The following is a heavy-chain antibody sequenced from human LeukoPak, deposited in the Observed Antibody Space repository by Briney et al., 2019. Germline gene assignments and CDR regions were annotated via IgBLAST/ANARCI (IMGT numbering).Heavy chain of an antibody. Sequence: PGRSLRLSCAASGFTFSSYGMHWVRQAPGKGLEWVAVISYDGSNKYYADSVKGRFTISRDNSKNTLYLQMNSLRAEDTAVYYCAKDSYCSSTSCYSDGMDVRGQGTTVTVPS. J-gene: IGHJ6*02. D-gene: IGHD2-2*01. CDR1: GFTFSSYG. CDR3: AKDSYCSSTSCYSDGMDV. CDR2: ISYDGSNK. V-gene: IGHV3-30*18.